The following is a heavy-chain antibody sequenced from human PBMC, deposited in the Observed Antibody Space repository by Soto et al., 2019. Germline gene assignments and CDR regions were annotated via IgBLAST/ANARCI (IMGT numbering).Heavy chain of an antibody. Sequence: ASVKVSCKSSGYPFTSYVSSWVRQAPGQGLEWMGWISAYNGNTNYAQKLQGRVTMTTDTSTSTAYMELRSLRSDDTAVYYCARRQQPGDYWGQGTLVTVSS. CDR2: ISAYNGNT. CDR3: ARRQQPGDY. CDR1: GYPFTSYV. J-gene: IGHJ4*02. V-gene: IGHV1-18*01. D-gene: IGHD6-13*01.